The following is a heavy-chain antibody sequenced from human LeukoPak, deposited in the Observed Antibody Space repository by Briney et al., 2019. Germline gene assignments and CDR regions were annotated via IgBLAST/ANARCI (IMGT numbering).Heavy chain of an antibody. V-gene: IGHV3-23*01. CDR3: AKSTSTRITILGY. CDR1: GFTFSSYA. J-gene: IGHJ4*02. Sequence: GGPLRLSCAASGFTFSSYAMSWVRQAPGKGLEWVSAISGSGGSTYYADSVKGRFTISRDNSKNTLYLQMNSLRAEDRAVYYCAKSTSTRITILGYWGQGTLVTVSS. CDR2: ISGSGGST. D-gene: IGHD3-10*01.